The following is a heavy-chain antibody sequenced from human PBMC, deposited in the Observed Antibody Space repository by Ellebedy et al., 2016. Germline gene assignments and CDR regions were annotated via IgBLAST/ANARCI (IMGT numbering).Heavy chain of an antibody. V-gene: IGHV3-7*03. CDR2: IKEDGSEI. Sequence: GESLKISCAASGFTFSSYWMSWVRQAPGKGLEWVANIKEDGSEIYHVDSVKGRFTISRDNAKNSLYLQMNSLRAEDTALYYCARHDRGVTYDYWGQGTLATVSS. CDR1: GFTFSSYW. J-gene: IGHJ4*02. D-gene: IGHD3-3*01. CDR3: ARHDRGVTYDY.